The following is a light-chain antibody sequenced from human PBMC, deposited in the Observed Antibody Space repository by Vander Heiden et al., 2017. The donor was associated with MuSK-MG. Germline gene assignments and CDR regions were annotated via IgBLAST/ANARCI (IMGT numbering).Light chain of an antibody. CDR3: QQRSSCPIT. Sequence: EIVLTQSPATLSLSPGERATLSGRASQRVGTYLVWYQQKPGQPPRLLIYDAFARATGIPPRFSGIGSGTDFTLTISSLEPEDFAIYYCQQRSSCPITFGGGTKFDIK. J-gene: IGKJ4*01. V-gene: IGKV3-11*01. CDR2: DAF. CDR1: QRVGTY.